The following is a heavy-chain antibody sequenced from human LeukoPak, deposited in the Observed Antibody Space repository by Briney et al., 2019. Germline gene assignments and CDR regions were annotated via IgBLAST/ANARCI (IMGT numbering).Heavy chain of an antibody. J-gene: IGHJ4*02. Sequence: PGGSLRLSCAASGFTFDDYAMHWVRQAPGKGLEYVSAISSNGGSTYYADSVKGRFTISRDNSKNTLYLQMSSLRAEDTAVYYCVKSVRGLEMATIAFDYWGQGTLVTVSS. CDR1: GFTFDDYA. CDR2: ISSNGGST. D-gene: IGHD5-24*01. CDR3: VKSVRGLEMATIAFDY. V-gene: IGHV3-64D*06.